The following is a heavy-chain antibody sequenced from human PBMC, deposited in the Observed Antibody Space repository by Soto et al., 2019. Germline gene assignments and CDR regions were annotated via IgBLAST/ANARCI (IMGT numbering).Heavy chain of an antibody. D-gene: IGHD3-3*01. V-gene: IGHV4-30-2*01. CDR2: IYHSGST. J-gene: IGHJ3*02. CDR1: GGSISSGGYS. CDR3: ARVTYYDFWSGYSLTKSDAFDI. Sequence: SETLSLTCAVSGGSISSGGYSWSWIRQPPGKGLEWIGYIYHSGSTYYNPSLKSRVTISVDRSKNQFSLKLSSVTAADTAVYYCARVTYYDFWSGYSLTKSDAFDIWGQGTMVTVSS.